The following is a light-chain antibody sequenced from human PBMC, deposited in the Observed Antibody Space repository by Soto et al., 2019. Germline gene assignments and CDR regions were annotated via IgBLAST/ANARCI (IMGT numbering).Light chain of an antibody. CDR2: AAS. Sequence: IQMTQTPSSLSASVGDRVTITCRASQSISSYLNWYQQKPGKAPKLLIYAASSLQSGVPSRFSGSGSGTDFTLTISSLQPEDFATYYCQQLNSYLPLTFGGGTKVDIK. CDR1: QSISSY. CDR3: QQLNSYLPLT. J-gene: IGKJ4*01. V-gene: IGKV1-39*01.